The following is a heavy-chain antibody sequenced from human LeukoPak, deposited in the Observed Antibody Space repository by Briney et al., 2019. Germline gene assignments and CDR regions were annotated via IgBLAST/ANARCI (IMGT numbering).Heavy chain of an antibody. CDR2: IIPIFGTA. D-gene: IGHD3-10*01. V-gene: IGHV1-69*05. CDR3: ASPGITMARGQTLTPPDAFDI. CDR1: GGTFSSYA. Sequence: SVKVSCKASGGTFSSYAISWVRQAPGQGLEWMGGIIPIFGTANYAQKFQGRVTITTDESTSTAYMELSSLRSEDTAVYYCASPGITMARGQTLTPPDAFDIWGQGTMVTVSS. J-gene: IGHJ3*02.